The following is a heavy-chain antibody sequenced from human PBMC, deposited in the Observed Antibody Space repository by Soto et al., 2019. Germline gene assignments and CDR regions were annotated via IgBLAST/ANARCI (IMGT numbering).Heavy chain of an antibody. Sequence: EVLLLDSGGGLVQPGGSLRLSCAASGFTFSNYAMTWVRQAPGKGPEWISTINNGGGGTYYADSVTGRFTISRDNTKNTLYLKLNGLRAEDPAVFFCAKEGLGRGIDYWGQGTLVPVSS. CDR1: GFTFSNYA. CDR3: AKEGLGRGIDY. J-gene: IGHJ4*02. CDR2: INNGGGGT. V-gene: IGHV3-23*01. D-gene: IGHD3-10*01.